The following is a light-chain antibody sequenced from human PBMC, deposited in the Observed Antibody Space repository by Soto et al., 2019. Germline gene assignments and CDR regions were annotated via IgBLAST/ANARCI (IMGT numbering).Light chain of an antibody. CDR2: KVS. CDR3: MQARQSAWT. V-gene: IGKV2-24*01. J-gene: IGKJ1*01. CDR1: QSLVHNDGNTY. Sequence: DIVMTQTPLSSPVTLGQAASISCRSSQSLVHNDGNTYLSWFQQRPGQPPRLLIYKVSDRFSGVPDRFSGSGAGTVFALTISGVEAEDVGVYYCMQARQSAWTFGEGTKVEI.